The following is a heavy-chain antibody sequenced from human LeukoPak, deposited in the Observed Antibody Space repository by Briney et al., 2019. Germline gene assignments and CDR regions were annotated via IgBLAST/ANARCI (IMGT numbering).Heavy chain of an antibody. CDR3: ARAVPDCSSTSCYVSSSGYYYYGMDV. CDR1: GGSISTSSYY. D-gene: IGHD2-2*01. Sequence: SETLSLTCSVSGGSISTSSYYWGWIRQPPGKGLEWTGYIYYSGSTNYNPSLKSRVTISVDTSKNQFSLKLSSVTAADTAVYYCARAVPDCSSTSCYVSSSGYYYYGMDVWGQGTTVTVSS. V-gene: IGHV4-61*05. J-gene: IGHJ6*02. CDR2: IYYSGST.